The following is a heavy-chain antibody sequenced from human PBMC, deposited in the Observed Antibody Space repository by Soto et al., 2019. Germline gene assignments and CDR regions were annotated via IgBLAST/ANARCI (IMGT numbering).Heavy chain of an antibody. Sequence: SVTVSCKASGGTPSRYSISWVRQAPGQGLEWMGRIIPTLDITIYAQQFQGRVTVTTDKATGTAYMELTNLTYEDTAMYFCARDHNRRRGYGWFSNRLDPWGKGTPVTVSS. CDR2: IIPTLDIT. V-gene: IGHV1-69*04. CDR3: ARDHNRRRGYGWFSNRLDP. J-gene: IGHJ5*02. CDR1: GGTPSRYS. D-gene: IGHD6-19*01.